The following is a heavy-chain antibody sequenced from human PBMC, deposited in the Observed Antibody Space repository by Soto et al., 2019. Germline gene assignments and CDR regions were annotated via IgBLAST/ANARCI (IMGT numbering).Heavy chain of an antibody. Sequence: QVQLQESGPGLVKPSGTLTLTCAVSGGSISSSNWWSWVRQPPGKGLEWIGEISHSGRTNYNPSLKRRVTISVDKSKNQISLNLRSVTAADTAFYYCAREAPRIVATTESWFDPWGQGTLVTVSS. CDR2: ISHSGRT. D-gene: IGHD5-12*01. V-gene: IGHV4-4*02. J-gene: IGHJ5*02. CDR1: GGSISSSNW. CDR3: AREAPRIVATTESWFDP.